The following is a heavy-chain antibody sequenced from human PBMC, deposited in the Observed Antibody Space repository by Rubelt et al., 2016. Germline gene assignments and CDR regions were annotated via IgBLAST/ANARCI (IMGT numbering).Heavy chain of an antibody. Sequence: QLQLQESGPGLVKPSETLSLTCTVSGGSISSSSYYWGWIRQPPGKGLEWIGYIYYSGSTNYNPSLKSRVTLSVDTSKNQCSLKLSSVTAADTAVYYCAASSGERHFDYWGQGTLVTVSS. CDR1: GGSISSSSYY. CDR3: AASSGERHFDY. D-gene: IGHD1-1*01. V-gene: IGHV4-61*05. CDR2: IYYSGST. J-gene: IGHJ4*02.